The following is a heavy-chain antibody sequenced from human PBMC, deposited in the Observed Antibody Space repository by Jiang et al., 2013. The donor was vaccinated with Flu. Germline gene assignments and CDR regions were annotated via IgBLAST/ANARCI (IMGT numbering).Heavy chain of an antibody. J-gene: IGHJ4*02. D-gene: IGHD3-16*01. Sequence: GPGLVKPSQTLSLTCTVSGGSISSGSYYWSWIRQPAGKGLEWIGRIYTSGSTNYNPSLKSRVTISVDTSKNQFSLKLSSVTAADTAVYYCARGGSRKSPFDYWGQGTLVTVSS. V-gene: IGHV4-61*02. CDR1: GGSISSGSYY. CDR3: ARGGSRKSPFDY. CDR2: IYTSGST.